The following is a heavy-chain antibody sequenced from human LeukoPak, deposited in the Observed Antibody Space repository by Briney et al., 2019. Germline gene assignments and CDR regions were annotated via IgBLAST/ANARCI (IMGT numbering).Heavy chain of an antibody. CDR2: INSDGSTT. D-gene: IGHD1-26*01. J-gene: IGHJ4*02. CDR1: GFTFSSYW. CDR3: ARVVEASTQAGVY. Sequence: GGSLRLSCAASGFTFSSYWMHWVRQAPGKGLVWVSRINSDGSTTNYADSGKGRFTISRDNAKNTLYLQINSLRAEDTAVYYCARVVEASTQAGVYWGQGTLVTVSS. V-gene: IGHV3-74*01.